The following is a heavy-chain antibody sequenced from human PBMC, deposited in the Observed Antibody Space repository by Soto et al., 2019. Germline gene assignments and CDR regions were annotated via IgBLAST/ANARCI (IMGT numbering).Heavy chain of an antibody. Sequence: EVQLFESGGDLIQPGGSLRLSCAASGFTFSSYAMSWVRQAPGKGLGWVSAISSSGGSTFYADSVKGRFTISRDNSRNTLYLQMTSLRAEDTAIYYCAKYQPMTQPRPYFDYWGQGTLVTVSS. J-gene: IGHJ4*02. CDR1: GFTFSSYA. V-gene: IGHV3-23*01. CDR3: AKYQPMTQPRPYFDY. CDR2: ISSSGGST. D-gene: IGHD3-22*01.